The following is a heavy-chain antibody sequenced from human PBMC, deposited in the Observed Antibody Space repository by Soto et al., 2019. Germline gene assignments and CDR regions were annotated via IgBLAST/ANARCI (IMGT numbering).Heavy chain of an antibody. CDR1: GYTFTSYD. CDR3: VRRPVSATGIDWFDP. J-gene: IGHJ5*02. D-gene: IGHD6-13*01. V-gene: IGHV1-8*01. Sequence: ASVKVSCKASGYTFTSYDIYWVRQATGQGLEWMGWMNPNTGDSSYAQKFQGRVTMTSDTSASTAHMELSSLRSEDTAVYYCVRRPVSATGIDWFDPWGQGTLVTVSS. CDR2: MNPNTGDS.